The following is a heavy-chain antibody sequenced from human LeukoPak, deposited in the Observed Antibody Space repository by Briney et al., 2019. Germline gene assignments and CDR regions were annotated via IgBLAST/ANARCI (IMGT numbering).Heavy chain of an antibody. CDR1: GFTFSSYA. Sequence: GGSLRLSCAASGFTFSSYAMHWVRQAPCEGLEWVAVISYDGSNKYYADSVKGRFTISRDNSKNTLYLQMNSLRAEDTAVYYCARDSYGMDVWGQGTTVTVSS. V-gene: IGHV3-30-3*01. CDR2: ISYDGSNK. J-gene: IGHJ6*02. CDR3: ARDSYGMDV.